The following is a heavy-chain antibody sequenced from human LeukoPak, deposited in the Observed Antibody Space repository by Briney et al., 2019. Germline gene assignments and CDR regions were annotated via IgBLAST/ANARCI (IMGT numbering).Heavy chain of an antibody. Sequence: GASVKVSCKASGYTFTSYDINWVRQAPGQGLEWMGGIIPIFGTANYAQKFQGRVTITADESTSTAYMELSSLRSEDTAVYYCARDRLRFLGKYNWFDPWGQGTLVTVSS. CDR1: GYTFTSYD. J-gene: IGHJ5*02. CDR3: ARDRLRFLGKYNWFDP. D-gene: IGHD3-3*01. CDR2: IIPIFGTA. V-gene: IGHV1-69*13.